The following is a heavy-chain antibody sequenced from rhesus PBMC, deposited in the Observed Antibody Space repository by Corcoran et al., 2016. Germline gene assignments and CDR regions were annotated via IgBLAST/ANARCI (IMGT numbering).Heavy chain of an antibody. CDR2: INSGGGTT. J-gene: IGHJ3*01. V-gene: IGHV3S5*01. D-gene: IGHD4-35*01. Sequence: EVQLVETGGGLVQPGGSLRLSCAASGFTFSSYAMPWVRPAPGKGLAWISAINSGGGTTYYADSVKGRFTISRDNSKNTLSLQMNSLRAEDTAVYFCASYGNYFSTFAFWGQGLRVTVSS. CDR1: GFTFSSYA. CDR3: ASYGNYFSTFAF.